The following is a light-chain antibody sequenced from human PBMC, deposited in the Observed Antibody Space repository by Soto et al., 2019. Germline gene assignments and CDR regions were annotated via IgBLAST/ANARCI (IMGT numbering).Light chain of an antibody. J-gene: IGKJ1*01. V-gene: IGKV3-15*01. CDR2: GAS. CDR3: QQYNNWPWT. Sequence: IVMTQSPATLSLSPGERATLSCRASQSVSSNLAWYQQKPGQAPMLLIYGASTRATGIPARFSGSGSGKEXTLXISSLQSEDFAVYYCQQYNNWPWTLGQGTRWIS. CDR1: QSVSSN.